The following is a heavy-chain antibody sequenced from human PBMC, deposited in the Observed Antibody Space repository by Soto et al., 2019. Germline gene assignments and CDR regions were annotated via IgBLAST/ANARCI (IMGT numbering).Heavy chain of an antibody. CDR1: GGSITNHY. J-gene: IGHJ4*02. CDR2: VFYTGST. V-gene: IGHV4-59*11. D-gene: IGHD3-22*01. CDR3: AWAPGYYYDSSGYLGY. Sequence: SQPQSLTSTVSGGSITNHYCSCIRHPPKKGLEWIGYVFYTGSTKYNPSLKSRFTISVDTSKNQFSLKLISVTAADTAVYYCAWAPGYYYDSSGYLGYWGQGTLVTGSS.